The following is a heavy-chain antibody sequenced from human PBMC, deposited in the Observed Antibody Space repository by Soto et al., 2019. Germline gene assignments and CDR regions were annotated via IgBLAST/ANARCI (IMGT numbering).Heavy chain of an antibody. CDR1: GFTFSNYA. D-gene: IGHD6-19*01. V-gene: IGHV3-23*01. CDR3: AKEGTSGLYYCAY. Sequence: EVQLLESGGGLVQPGGSLRLSCAASGFTFSNYAMNWVRQAPGKGLEWVSTSSGSGGSPYYADSVKGRFTISRDNSKNTRYLQMNSLRAGDSAIYYCAKEGTSGLYYCAYWGQGTLVTVSS. CDR2: SSGSGGSP. J-gene: IGHJ4*02.